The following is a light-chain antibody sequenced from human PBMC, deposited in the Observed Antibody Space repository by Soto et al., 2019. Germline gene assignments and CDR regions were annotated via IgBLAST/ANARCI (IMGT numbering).Light chain of an antibody. CDR3: SSYTSSSTLGYV. V-gene: IGLV2-14*01. J-gene: IGLJ1*01. Sequence: QSALTQPASVSGSPGQSIAISCTGSSSDIGIYKYVSWYQQHPGKVPKLIIYEVSNRPSGVSNRFSGSKSGNTASLTISGLQAEDEADYYCSSYTSSSTLGYVFGTGTKLTVL. CDR1: SSDIGIYKY. CDR2: EVS.